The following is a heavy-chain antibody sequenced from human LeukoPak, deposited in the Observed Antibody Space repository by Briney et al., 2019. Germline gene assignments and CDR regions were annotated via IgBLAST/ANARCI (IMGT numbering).Heavy chain of an antibody. V-gene: IGHV3-48*01. CDR2: ISSSSSTI. Sequence: GGSLRLSCAASGFTFSSYSMNWVRQAPGKGLEWVSSISSSSSTIYYADSVKGRFTISRDNAENSLYLQMNSLRAEDTAVYYCARGRAGPYYYYGMDVWGQGTTVTASS. CDR1: GFTFSSYS. J-gene: IGHJ6*02. CDR3: ARGRAGPYYYYGMDV.